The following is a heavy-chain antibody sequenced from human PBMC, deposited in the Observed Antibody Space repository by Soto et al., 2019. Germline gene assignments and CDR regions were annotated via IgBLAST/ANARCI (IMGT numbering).Heavy chain of an antibody. CDR2: ISSGDSTT. J-gene: IGHJ4*02. V-gene: IGHV3-48*03. D-gene: IGHD1-26*01. CDR1: GLTFSSYE. Sequence: VGSLRLSCEASGLTFSSYEMNWVRQAPGKGLEYISYISSGDSTTYYADSVKGRFTISRDNAKNSLYLQMNSLRAEDTAVYYCASGIVHDYWGQGTLVTVSS. CDR3: ASGIVHDY.